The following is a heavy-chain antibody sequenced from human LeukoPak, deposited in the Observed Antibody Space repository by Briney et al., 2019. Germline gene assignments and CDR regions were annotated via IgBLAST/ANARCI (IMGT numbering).Heavy chain of an antibody. D-gene: IGHD6-19*01. CDR1: GFIFRSSG. J-gene: IGHJ4*02. V-gene: IGHV3-33*01. Sequence: GGSLRLSCAASGFIFRSSGMHWVRQTPGKGLKWVGIIWYDGSNKYYADSVKGRFTISRDNAKNTVYLQMNSLRVEDTAVYYCARDQGTSGGWPAVGRMGYFDYWGQGTLVTVSS. CDR2: IWYDGSNK. CDR3: ARDQGTSGGWPAVGRMGYFDY.